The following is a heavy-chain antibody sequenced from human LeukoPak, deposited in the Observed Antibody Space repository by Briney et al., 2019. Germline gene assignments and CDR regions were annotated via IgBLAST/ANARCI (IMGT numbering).Heavy chain of an antibody. Sequence: PSETLSLTCTVSGGSISSYYWSWIRQPAGKGLEWIGRIYTSGSTNYNPSLKSRVTMSVDTSKNQFSLKLSSVTAADTAVYYCARLPGPNNLYYMDVWGKGTTVTVSS. V-gene: IGHV4-4*07. CDR2: IYTSGST. CDR3: ARLPGPNNLYYMDV. D-gene: IGHD1-14*01. J-gene: IGHJ6*03. CDR1: GGSISSYY.